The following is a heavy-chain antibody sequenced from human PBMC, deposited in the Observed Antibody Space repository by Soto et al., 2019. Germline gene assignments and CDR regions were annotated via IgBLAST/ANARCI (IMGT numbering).Heavy chain of an antibody. CDR3: ARTVVAAFGTRAFDI. CDR2: INHSGST. J-gene: IGHJ3*02. Sequence: SETLSLTCAVYGGSFSGYYWSWIRQPPGKGLEWIGEINHSGSTNYNPSLKSRVTISVDTSKNQFSLKLSSVTAADTAVYYCARTVVAAFGTRAFDIWGQGTMVTVSS. D-gene: IGHD2-15*01. V-gene: IGHV4-34*01. CDR1: GGSFSGYY.